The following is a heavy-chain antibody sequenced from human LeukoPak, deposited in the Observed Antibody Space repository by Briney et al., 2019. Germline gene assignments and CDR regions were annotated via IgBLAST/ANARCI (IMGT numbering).Heavy chain of an antibody. D-gene: IGHD1-26*01. CDR3: ARGGIMFDP. CDR2: IFYSGST. Sequence: SETLSLTCTVSGGSISSYYWSWIRQPPEKGLEWIGYIFYSGSTNYNPSLKSRVTISVDTSKYQFSLKLSSVTAADTAVYYCARGGIMFDPWGQGTLVTVSS. J-gene: IGHJ5*02. V-gene: IGHV4-59*01. CDR1: GGSISSYY.